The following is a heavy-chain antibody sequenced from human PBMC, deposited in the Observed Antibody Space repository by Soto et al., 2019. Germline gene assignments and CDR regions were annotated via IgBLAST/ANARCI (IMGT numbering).Heavy chain of an antibody. CDR1: GYTLTELS. V-gene: IGHV1-24*01. Sequence: ASVKVSCKVSGYTLTELSMHWVRQAPGKGLEWMGGFDPEDGETIYAQKFQGRVTMTEDTSTDTAYMELSSLRSEDTAVYYCAMSSSCGFLSPRGYYYYMDVWGKGTSVTVAS. CDR2: FDPEDGET. J-gene: IGHJ6*03. D-gene: IGHD3-3*01. CDR3: AMSSSCGFLSPRGYYYYMDV.